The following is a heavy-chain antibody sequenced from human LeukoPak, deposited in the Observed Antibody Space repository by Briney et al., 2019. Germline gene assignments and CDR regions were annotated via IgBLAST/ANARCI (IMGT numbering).Heavy chain of an antibody. V-gene: IGHV1-69*05. CDR2: IIPIFGTA. D-gene: IGHD3-3*01. Sequence: SVKVSCKASGYTFTSYGISWVRQAPGQGLEWMGGIIPIFGTANYAQKFQGRVTITTDESTSTAYMELSSLRSEDTAVYYCARDKLDDFWSGNLIDYWGQGTLVTVSS. CDR3: ARDKLDDFWSGNLIDY. J-gene: IGHJ4*02. CDR1: GYTFTSYG.